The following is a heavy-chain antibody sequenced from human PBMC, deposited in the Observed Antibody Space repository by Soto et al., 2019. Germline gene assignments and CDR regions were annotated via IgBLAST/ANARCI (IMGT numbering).Heavy chain of an antibody. Sequence: ASVNVSCKASGYTFTSYYMHWVRQAPGQGLEWMGIINPSGGSTSYAQKFQGRVTMTRDTSTSTVYMELSSLRSEDTAVYYCARDGSTSFYYYYGMDVWGNGTTVTVSS. CDR1: GYTFTSYY. V-gene: IGHV1-46*01. CDR2: INPSGGST. D-gene: IGHD2-2*01. J-gene: IGHJ6*04. CDR3: ARDGSTSFYYYYGMDV.